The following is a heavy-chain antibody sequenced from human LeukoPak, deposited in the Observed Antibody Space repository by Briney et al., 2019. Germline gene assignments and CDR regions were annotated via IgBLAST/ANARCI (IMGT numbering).Heavy chain of an antibody. Sequence: PGGSLRLSCAASGFTFSNHGMSWVRQAPGKGLEWVAFIRYDGSNKYYADSVKGRFTISRDNSKNTLYLQMNSLRAEDTAVYYCAKDHTLMTTVTRIDYWGQGTLVTVSS. D-gene: IGHD4-17*01. J-gene: IGHJ4*02. CDR1: GFTFSNHG. CDR2: IRYDGSNK. CDR3: AKDHTLMTTVTRIDY. V-gene: IGHV3-30*02.